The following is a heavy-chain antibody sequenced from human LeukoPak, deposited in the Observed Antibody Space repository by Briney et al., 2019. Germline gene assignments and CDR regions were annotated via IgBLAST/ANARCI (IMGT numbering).Heavy chain of an antibody. CDR3: ARGRGRYYYYGMDV. CDR1: GGSISGYY. CDR2: INHSGST. J-gene: IGHJ6*02. D-gene: IGHD3-10*01. Sequence: SETLSLTCAVYGGSISGYYWSWIRQPPGKGLEWIGEINHSGSTNYNPSLKSRVTISVDTSKNQFSLKLSSVTAADTAVYYCARGRGRYYYYGMDVWGQGTTVTVSS. V-gene: IGHV4-34*01.